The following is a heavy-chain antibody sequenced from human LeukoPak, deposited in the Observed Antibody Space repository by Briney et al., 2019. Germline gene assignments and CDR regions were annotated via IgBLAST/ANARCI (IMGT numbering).Heavy chain of an antibody. Sequence: GESLKISCKGSGYSFTSYWIGWVRQMPGKGLEWMGIIYPGDSGTRYSPSFQGQVTISADKSISTAYLQWSSLKASDTAMYYCARQYSSSWFWFDPWGQGTLVTVSS. CDR3: ARQYSSSWFWFDP. CDR2: IYPGDSGT. J-gene: IGHJ5*02. D-gene: IGHD6-13*01. V-gene: IGHV5-51*01. CDR1: GYSFTSYW.